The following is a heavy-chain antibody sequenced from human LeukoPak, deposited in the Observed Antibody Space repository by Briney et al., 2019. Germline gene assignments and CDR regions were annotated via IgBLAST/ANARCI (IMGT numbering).Heavy chain of an antibody. V-gene: IGHV3-48*01. Sequence: PGGSLRLSCAASGFTFSSYSMNWVRQAPGKGLEWVSYISSSSSTIYYADSVKGRFTISRDNAKNSLYLQMNSLRAEDTAVYYCARAGNRYYYYYYMDAWGKGTTVTVSS. CDR1: GFTFSSYS. J-gene: IGHJ6*03. CDR3: ARAGNRYYYYYYMDA. CDR2: ISSSSSTI. D-gene: IGHD1-14*01.